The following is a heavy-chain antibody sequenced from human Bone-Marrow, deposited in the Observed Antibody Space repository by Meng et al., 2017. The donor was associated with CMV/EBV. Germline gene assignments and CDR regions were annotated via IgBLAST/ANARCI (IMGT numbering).Heavy chain of an antibody. J-gene: IGHJ4*02. D-gene: IGHD6-19*01. CDR1: GFTFDDYG. CDR3: AREGSRGGWFNPAGVDY. Sequence: GESLKISCAASGFTFDDYGMSWVRQAPGKGLEWVCGINWDGGSTGYADSVKGRFTISRDNAKNSLYLEMNSLRAEDTALYYCAREGSRGGWFNPAGVDYWGQATLVTVSS. V-gene: IGHV3-20*04. CDR2: INWDGGST.